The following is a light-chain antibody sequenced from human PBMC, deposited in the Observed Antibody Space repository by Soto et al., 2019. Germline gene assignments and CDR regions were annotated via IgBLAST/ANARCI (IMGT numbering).Light chain of an antibody. CDR3: QQRSNWPPYT. V-gene: IGKV3-11*01. CDR1: QSVTSS. J-gene: IGKJ2*01. CDR2: DVS. Sequence: DIVLTQSPATLSLSPGERATLSCRASQSVTSSLAWFQQKPGQPPRLLIYDVSVRATGIPARFSGSGSGTDFTLTISSLEPEDFAVYYCQQRSNWPPYTFGQGTKLEIK.